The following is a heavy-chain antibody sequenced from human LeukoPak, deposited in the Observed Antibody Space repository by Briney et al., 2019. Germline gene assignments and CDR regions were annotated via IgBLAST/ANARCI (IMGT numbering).Heavy chain of an antibody. Sequence: ASVKVSCKASGYAFTSYAMNWVRQAPGQGLEWMGWINPDSGGTNYAQKFQGRVTMIWDTSISTAYMELSRLRSDDTAIYYCARGRFYTSGSYYNRLDYWGQGTLVTVSS. J-gene: IGHJ4*02. D-gene: IGHD3-10*01. V-gene: IGHV1-2*02. CDR3: ARGRFYTSGSYYNRLDY. CDR2: INPDSGGT. CDR1: GYAFTSYA.